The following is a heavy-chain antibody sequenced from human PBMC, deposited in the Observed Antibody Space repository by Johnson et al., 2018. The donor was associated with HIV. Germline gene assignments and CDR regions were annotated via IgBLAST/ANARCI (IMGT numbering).Heavy chain of an antibody. CDR1: GFTFSSYG. D-gene: IGHD6-13*01. Sequence: QVQLVESGGGVVQPGRSLRLSCAASGFTFSSYGIHWVRQVPGKGLEWVAVISYDGSNKYYADSVKGRFTISRDNSKNTLYLQMNSLRAEDTAVYYCAKDLPPNSSWYGAPDAFDIWGQGTSVAVSS. CDR3: AKDLPPNSSWYGAPDAFDI. CDR2: ISYDGSNK. J-gene: IGHJ3*02. V-gene: IGHV3-30*18.